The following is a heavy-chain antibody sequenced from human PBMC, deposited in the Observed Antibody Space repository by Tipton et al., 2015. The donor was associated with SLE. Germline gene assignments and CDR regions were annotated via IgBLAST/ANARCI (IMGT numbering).Heavy chain of an antibody. CDR3: AREVYGGNSDTFDI. Sequence: TLSLTCTVSGGSISSYYWSWIRQPPGKGLEWIGYIYYSGNTNYNPSLKSRVTISEDTSKNQFSLTLSSVTAADTAVYYCAREVYGGNSDTFDIWGQGTKVTVSS. CDR2: IYYSGNT. V-gene: IGHV4-59*01. D-gene: IGHD4-23*01. CDR1: GGSISSYY. J-gene: IGHJ3*02.